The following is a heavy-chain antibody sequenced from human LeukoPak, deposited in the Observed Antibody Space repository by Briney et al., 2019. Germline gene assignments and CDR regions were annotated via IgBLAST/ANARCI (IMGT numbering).Heavy chain of an antibody. V-gene: IGHV3-23*01. J-gene: IGHJ3*02. CDR3: AKQGPNTATTEYAGFDI. CDR1: GFTFSSYA. D-gene: IGHD4-17*01. Sequence: GGSLRLSCAASGFTFSSYAMSWVRQAPGKGLEWVSAISGSGGSTYYADSVKGRFTISRDNSKNTLYLQMNSLRAEDTAVYYCAKQGPNTATTEYAGFDIWGQGTMVTVSS. CDR2: ISGSGGST.